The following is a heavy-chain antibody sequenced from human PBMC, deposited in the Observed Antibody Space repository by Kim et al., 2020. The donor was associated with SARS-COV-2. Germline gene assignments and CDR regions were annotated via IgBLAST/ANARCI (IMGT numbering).Heavy chain of an antibody. D-gene: IGHD3-10*01. CDR3: AREWFGELFGY. Sequence: KYSQKFQGRVTITRDTSASTAYMELSSLRSEDTAVYYCAREWFGELFGYWGQGTLVTVSS. J-gene: IGHJ4*02. V-gene: IGHV1-3*01.